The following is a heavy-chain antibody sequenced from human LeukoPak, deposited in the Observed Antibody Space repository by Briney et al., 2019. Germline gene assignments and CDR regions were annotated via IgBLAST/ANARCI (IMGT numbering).Heavy chain of an antibody. CDR1: GGTFSSYA. CDR3: AGRYYGSGSYYPMDV. J-gene: IGHJ6*03. Sequence: ASVKVSCKASGGTFSSYAISWVRQAPGQGLEWMGGIIPIFGTANYAQKFQGRVTITADKSRSTAYMELSSLRSEDTAVYYCAGRYYGSGSYYPMDVWGKGTTVTVSS. V-gene: IGHV1-69*06. D-gene: IGHD3-10*01. CDR2: IIPIFGTA.